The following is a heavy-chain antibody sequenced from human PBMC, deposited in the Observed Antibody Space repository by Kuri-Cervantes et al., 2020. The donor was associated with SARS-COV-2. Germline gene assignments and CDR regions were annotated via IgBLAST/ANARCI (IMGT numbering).Heavy chain of an antibody. D-gene: IGHD3-16*01. CDR2: ISGSGGST. Sequence: GESLKISCAASGFTFSSYAMSWVRQAPGKGLEWVSAISGSGGSTYYADSVKGRFTISRDNSNNTLLLQMNSLRAEDTAIYFCAKIGAFGDYFDYWGQGTLVTVSS. V-gene: IGHV3-23*01. CDR1: GFTFSSYA. CDR3: AKIGAFGDYFDY. J-gene: IGHJ4*02.